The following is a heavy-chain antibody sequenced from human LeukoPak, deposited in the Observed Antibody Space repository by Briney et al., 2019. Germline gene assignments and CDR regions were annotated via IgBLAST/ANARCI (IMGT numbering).Heavy chain of an antibody. J-gene: IGHJ4*02. D-gene: IGHD5-18*01. CDR3: AKGRAWIQLWLFDY. Sequence: PGGFLRLSCAASGITFSSYAMSWVRQAPGKGLEWVSAISGSGGSTYYADSVKGRFTISRDNSKNTLYLQMNSLRAEDTAVYYCAKGRAWIQLWLFDYWGQGTLVTVSS. CDR2: ISGSGGST. CDR1: GITFSSYA. V-gene: IGHV3-23*01.